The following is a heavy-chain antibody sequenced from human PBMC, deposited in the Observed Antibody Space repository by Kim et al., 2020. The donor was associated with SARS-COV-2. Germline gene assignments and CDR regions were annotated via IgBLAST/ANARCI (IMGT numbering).Heavy chain of an antibody. CDR2: IYYSGST. CDR1: GGSVSSGSYY. J-gene: IGHJ5*02. CDR3: ARVGTTVTIGEFDP. Sequence: SETLSLTCTVSGGSVSSGSYYWSWIRQPPGKGLEWIGYIYYSGSTNYNPSLKSRVTISVDMSKNQFSLKLSSVTAADTAVYYCARVGTTVTIGEFDPWGQGTLVTVSS. D-gene: IGHD4-4*01. V-gene: IGHV4-61*01.